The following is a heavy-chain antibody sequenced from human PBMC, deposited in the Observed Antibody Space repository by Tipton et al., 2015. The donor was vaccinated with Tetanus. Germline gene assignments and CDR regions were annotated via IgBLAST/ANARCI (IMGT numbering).Heavy chain of an antibody. V-gene: IGHV1-8*01. CDR3: ASGSSIRHGLDV. D-gene: IGHD2-2*01. CDR1: GYTFTSYG. J-gene: IGHJ6*02. CDR2: LNPKSGSA. Sequence: QSGPEVKKPGASVKVSRRASGYTFTSYGLNWVRQAAGRGFEWVGWLNPKSGSAVYGQKFQGRVTMTTNTSITTAYMELRSLRYEDTAVYYCASGSSIRHGLDVWGHGTTVIVSS.